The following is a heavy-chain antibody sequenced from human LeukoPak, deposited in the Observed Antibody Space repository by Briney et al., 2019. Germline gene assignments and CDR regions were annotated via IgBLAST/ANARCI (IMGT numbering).Heavy chain of an antibody. J-gene: IGHJ4*02. Sequence: GESLKISCKGSGYSFTSYWIGWVRQMPGKGLECMGIIYPGDSDTRYSPSFQGPVTISVDKSINTAYLQWSSLKASDTAMYYCARHTSGWYSGDYWGQGTLVTVSS. CDR2: IYPGDSDT. CDR1: GYSFTSYW. CDR3: ARHTSGWYSGDY. V-gene: IGHV5-51*01. D-gene: IGHD6-19*01.